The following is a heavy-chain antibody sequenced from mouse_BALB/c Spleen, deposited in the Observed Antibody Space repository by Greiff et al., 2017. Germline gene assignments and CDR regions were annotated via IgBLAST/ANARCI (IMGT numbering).Heavy chain of an antibody. D-gene: IGHD2-4*01. CDR1: GFTFSDYY. Sequence: EVKVEESGGGLVKPGGSLKLSCAASGFTFSDYYMYWVRQTPEKRLEWVATISDGGSYTYYPDSVKGRFTISRDNAKNNLYLQMSSLKSEDTAMYYCARGLRRNGEAMDYWGQGTSVTVSS. CDR2: ISDGGSYT. CDR3: ARGLRRNGEAMDY. J-gene: IGHJ4*01. V-gene: IGHV5-4*02.